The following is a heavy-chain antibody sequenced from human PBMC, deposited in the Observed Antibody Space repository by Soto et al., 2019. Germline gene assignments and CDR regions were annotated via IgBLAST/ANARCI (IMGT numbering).Heavy chain of an antibody. CDR3: VKYTVTEDLGES. D-gene: IGHD3-16*01. Sequence: EVQLLESGGDVVRPGGSLRLSYAASGFTFSRYAMGWVRQAPGKGLEWVAGVSRAGTYTFYADSVRGRFSISRDNSRDPVELYMNALRGDDTAVYFCVKYTVTEDLGESSGQGTLVSVSS. V-gene: IGHV3-23*01. J-gene: IGHJ5*02. CDR1: GFTFSRYA. CDR2: VSRAGTYT.